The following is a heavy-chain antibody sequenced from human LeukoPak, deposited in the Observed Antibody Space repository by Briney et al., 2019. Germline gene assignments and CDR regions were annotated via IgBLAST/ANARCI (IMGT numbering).Heavy chain of an antibody. D-gene: IGHD6-13*01. V-gene: IGHV4-59*04. CDR3: ARVSSSWPHYYFDY. J-gene: IGHJ4*02. CDR1: GFTFSSYW. CDR2: IYFSGNT. Sequence: PGGSLRLSCAASGFTFSSYWMSWVRQAPGKGLEWIGNIYFSGNTYYNPSLQSRVTMSVDTSKNQFSLKLSSVTAADTAVYYCARVSSSWPHYYFDYWGQGTRVTVSS.